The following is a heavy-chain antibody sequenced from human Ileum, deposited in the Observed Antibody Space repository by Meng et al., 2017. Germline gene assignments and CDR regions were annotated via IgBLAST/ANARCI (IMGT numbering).Heavy chain of an antibody. D-gene: IGHD3-10*01. CDR2: VNHDGGT. CDR3: AREGSWFGADY. Sequence: HVQPQRGGAGLLTPSETLSLTWTVYGASFTGYSWTWIRQSPGKGLEWIGEVNHDGGTNYSPSLKSRVIISIDTSKNQFSLKLTAVTATDAAVYYCAREGSWFGADYWDQGTLVTVSS. J-gene: IGHJ4*02. CDR1: GASFTGYS. V-gene: IGHV4-34*02.